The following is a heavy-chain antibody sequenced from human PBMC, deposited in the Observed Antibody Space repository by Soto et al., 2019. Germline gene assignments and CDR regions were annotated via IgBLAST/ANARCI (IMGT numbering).Heavy chain of an antibody. CDR3: AKDRALYYYDSSGYDAFDI. CDR2: ISYDGSNK. V-gene: IGHV3-30*18. Sequence: QVQLVESGGGVVQPGRSLRLSCAASGFTFSSYGMHWVRQAPGKGLEWVAVISYDGSNKYYADSVKGRFTISRDNSKNTLYLQMNSLRAEDTAVYYCAKDRALYYYDSSGYDAFDIWGQGTMVTVSP. J-gene: IGHJ3*02. CDR1: GFTFSSYG. D-gene: IGHD3-22*01.